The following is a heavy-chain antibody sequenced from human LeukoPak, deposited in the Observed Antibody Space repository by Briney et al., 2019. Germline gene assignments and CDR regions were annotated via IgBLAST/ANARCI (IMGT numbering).Heavy chain of an antibody. Sequence: ASVKVSCKASGYTFTTYGISWVRQAPGQGLEWMGWISAYNGYTNYAQNVQGRVTITADKSTSTAYMELSSLRSEDTAVYYCARDPTIAAAGTFDYWGQGTLVTVSS. CDR3: ARDPTIAAAGTFDY. CDR2: ISAYNGYT. J-gene: IGHJ4*02. V-gene: IGHV1-18*01. D-gene: IGHD6-13*01. CDR1: GYTFTTYG.